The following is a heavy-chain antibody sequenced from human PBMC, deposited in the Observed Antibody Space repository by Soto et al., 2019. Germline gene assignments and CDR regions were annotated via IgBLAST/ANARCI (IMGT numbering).Heavy chain of an antibody. J-gene: IGHJ6*02. Sequence: SQTLSLTCAISGDSVSSNSAAWNWIRQSPSRGLEWLGRTYYRSKWYNDYAVSVKSRITINPDTSKNQFSLQLNSVTPADTAVYYCAREHYYDSSGYYPWDYGMDVWGQGTTVTVSS. V-gene: IGHV6-1*01. CDR3: AREHYYDSSGYYPWDYGMDV. CDR2: TYYRSKWYN. CDR1: GDSVSSNSAA. D-gene: IGHD3-22*01.